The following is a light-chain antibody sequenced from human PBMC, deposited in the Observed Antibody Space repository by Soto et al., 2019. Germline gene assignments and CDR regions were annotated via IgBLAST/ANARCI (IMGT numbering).Light chain of an antibody. CDR3: QKYNSFWT. CDR2: DAS. Sequence: DIQMTQSPSSLSASVGDRVTFTCRASQSISNWLAWYQQKPGKAPKLLIYDASSLESGVPSRFSGSGSGTEFTLTISSLQPEDFATYYCQKYNSFWTFGQGTKVEIK. J-gene: IGKJ1*01. CDR1: QSISNW. V-gene: IGKV1-5*01.